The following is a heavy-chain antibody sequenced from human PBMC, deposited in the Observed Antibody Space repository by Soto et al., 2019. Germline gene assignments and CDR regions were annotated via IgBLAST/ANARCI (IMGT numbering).Heavy chain of an antibody. D-gene: IGHD6-13*01. CDR1: RYTFTSYD. V-gene: IGHV1-8*01. CDR2: MSPNSGNT. J-gene: IGHJ6*02. Sequence: QVQLVQYGAEVKKPGASVKVSCMASRYTFTSYDINWVRQATGQGVEWMGWMSPNSGNTGYAQNFQGRVTMTRNTSISTAYMELSSLRSEDTAVYYCARRGYSSSWYYYYYYGMDVWGQGTRVTVS. CDR3: ARRGYSSSWYYYYYYGMDV.